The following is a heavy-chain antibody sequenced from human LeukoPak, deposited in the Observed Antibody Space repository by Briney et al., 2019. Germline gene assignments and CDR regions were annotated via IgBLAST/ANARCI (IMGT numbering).Heavy chain of an antibody. CDR2: IYTSGST. J-gene: IGHJ3*02. Sequence: SETLSLTCTVSGGSTSSYYWSWIRQPAGKGLEWIGRIYTSGSTNYNPSLKSRVTMSVDTSKNQFSLKLSSVTAADTAVYYCARDWENYYGSGSYGAFDIWGQGTMVTVSS. D-gene: IGHD3-10*01. CDR3: ARDWENYYGSGSYGAFDI. CDR1: GGSTSSYY. V-gene: IGHV4-4*07.